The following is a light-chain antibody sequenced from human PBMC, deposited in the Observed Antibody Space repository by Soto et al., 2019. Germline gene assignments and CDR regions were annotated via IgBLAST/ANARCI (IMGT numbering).Light chain of an antibody. V-gene: IGKV3-15*01. J-gene: IGKJ1*01. CDR3: QQYDFWPRT. CDR2: GAS. CDR1: QSLNSK. Sequence: EIVMTQSPATLSVSPGQRATLSCRASQSLNSKLAWYQQKPGQAPRLLIYGASTRATGIPARFSGSGSGTEFTLTISSLQSEDFAVYYCQQYDFWPRTFGQGTKVESK.